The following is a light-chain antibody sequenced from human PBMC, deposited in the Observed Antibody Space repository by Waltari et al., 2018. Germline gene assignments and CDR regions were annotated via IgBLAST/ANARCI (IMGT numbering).Light chain of an antibody. V-gene: IGKV1-33*01. CDR2: DTS. CDR1: QGIVYF. J-gene: IGKJ5*01. Sequence: DIQMTQSPSSLSVSVGDRVTITCQASQGIVYFLNWYQHKPGKAPKLLIYDTSNLETGVPSRFSGSGSGTDLTFTITSLQPEDIATYYCQQYHNFPLTFGQGTRLEIK. CDR3: QQYHNFPLT.